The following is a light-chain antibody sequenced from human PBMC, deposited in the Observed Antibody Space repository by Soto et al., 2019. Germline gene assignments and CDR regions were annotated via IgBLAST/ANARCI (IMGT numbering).Light chain of an antibody. V-gene: IGKV1-39*01. J-gene: IGKJ1*01. Sequence: DIQMTQSPSTLSASVGDRVTITCLASQSISSYLNWYQQKPGKAPKLLIYTASSLQSGVPSRFSGSGSGTDFTLTISSLLPEDFATYYCQQSYSAPRTFGQGTKVDI. CDR2: TAS. CDR3: QQSYSAPRT. CDR1: QSISSY.